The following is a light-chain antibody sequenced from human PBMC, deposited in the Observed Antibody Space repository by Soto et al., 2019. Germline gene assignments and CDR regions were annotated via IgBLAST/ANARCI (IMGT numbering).Light chain of an antibody. CDR2: RNN. J-gene: IGLJ1*01. CDR1: TSNIGSNY. V-gene: IGLV1-47*01. Sequence: QSVLTQPPSASGTPGQGVTISCSGSTSNIGSNYVYWYQQLPGTAPKLLIYRNNQRPSGVPDRFSGSKSGTSASLAISGLRSDDEADYFCATWDDSSNVFGTGTKVTVL. CDR3: ATWDDSSNV.